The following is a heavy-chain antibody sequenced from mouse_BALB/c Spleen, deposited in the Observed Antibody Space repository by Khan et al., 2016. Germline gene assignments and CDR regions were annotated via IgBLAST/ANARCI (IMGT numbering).Heavy chain of an antibody. CDR2: INPSNGGT. CDR3: TRAGDYDKTWFAY. Sequence: QVQLQQSGAELVKPGASVKLSCKASGYTFTSYYMYWVKQRPGQGLEWIGEINPSNGGTKFNEKFKSKATLTVDKSSSTAYMQLSSLTSEDSAVXYCTRAGDYDKTWFAYWGQGTLVTVSA. D-gene: IGHD2-4*01. V-gene: IGHV1S81*02. J-gene: IGHJ3*01. CDR1: GYTFTSYY.